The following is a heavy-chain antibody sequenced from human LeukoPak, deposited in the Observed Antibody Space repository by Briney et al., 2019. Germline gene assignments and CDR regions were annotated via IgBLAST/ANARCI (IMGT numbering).Heavy chain of an antibody. V-gene: IGHV4-39*01. J-gene: IGHJ4*02. CDR2: IYYSGST. CDR3: ARRRDSSGYYNLDY. Sequence: ASETLSLTCTVSGGSISSSSYYWGWIRQPPGKGLEWIGSIYYSGSTYYNPSLKSRVTISADTSKNQFSLKLSSVTAADTAVYYCARRRDSSGYYNLDYWGQGTLVTVSS. CDR1: GGSISSSSYY. D-gene: IGHD3-22*01.